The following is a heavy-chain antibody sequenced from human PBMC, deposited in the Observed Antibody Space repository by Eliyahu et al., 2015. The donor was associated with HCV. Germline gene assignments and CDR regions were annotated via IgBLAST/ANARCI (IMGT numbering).Heavy chain of an antibody. J-gene: IGHJ4*02. Sequence: EVQLVESGGVVVQPGGSLRLSCAASGFXFXXYTMPWVRQAPGKGLEWVSLISWDGGSTYYADSVKGRFTISRDNSKNSLYLQMNSLRTEDTALYYCAKDRSYSGSNPGYFDYWGQGTLVTVSS. CDR2: ISWDGGST. V-gene: IGHV3-43*01. CDR1: GFXFXXYT. D-gene: IGHD1-26*01. CDR3: AKDRSYSGSNPGYFDY.